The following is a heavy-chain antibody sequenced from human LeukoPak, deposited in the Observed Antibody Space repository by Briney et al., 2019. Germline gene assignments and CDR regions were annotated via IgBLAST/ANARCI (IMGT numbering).Heavy chain of an antibody. Sequence: GGSLRLSCAASGFTFSSYEMNWVRQAPGKGLEWVAVISYDGSNKYYADSVKGRFTISRDNSKNTLYLQMNGLRAEDTAVYYCARDPWGDGSGSYYTGFDYWGQGTLVTVSS. J-gene: IGHJ4*02. CDR2: ISYDGSNK. CDR3: ARDPWGDGSGSYYTGFDY. D-gene: IGHD3-10*01. V-gene: IGHV3-30-3*01. CDR1: GFTFSSYE.